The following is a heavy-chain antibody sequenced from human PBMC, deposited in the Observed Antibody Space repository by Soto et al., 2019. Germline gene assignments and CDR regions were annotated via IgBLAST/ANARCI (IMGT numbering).Heavy chain of an antibody. CDR1: GFNFDDYA. Sequence: EVQLVESGGDLVQPGRSLRLSCAASGFNFDDYAMHWVRQVPGKGLEWVSGISWEGGSIGYADSVKGRFTISRDNAKNSLYLEMNSLRSEDTALYYCAKDHDEVFVYDLDYFNHWGQGTLVTVSS. D-gene: IGHD3-3*01. J-gene: IGHJ4*02. CDR2: ISWEGGSI. V-gene: IGHV3-9*01. CDR3: AKDHDEVFVYDLDYFNH.